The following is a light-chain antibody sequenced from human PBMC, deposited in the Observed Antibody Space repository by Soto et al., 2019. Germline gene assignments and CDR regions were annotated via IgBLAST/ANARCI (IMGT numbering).Light chain of an antibody. V-gene: IGKV1-6*01. J-gene: IGKJ1*01. CDR2: AAS. CDR3: LQDYNYPRT. CDR1: QGIRND. Sequence: AIQMTQSPSSLSASVGDRVTITCRASQGIRNDLNWYQQKPGKAPKLLIYAASSLQSGVPSKFSGSGSGTDSTLTISSLEPEEFATYYCLQDYNYPRTFGQGTKVEIK.